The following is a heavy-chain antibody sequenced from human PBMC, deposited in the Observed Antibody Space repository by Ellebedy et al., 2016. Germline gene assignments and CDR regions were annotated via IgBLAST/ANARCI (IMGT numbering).Heavy chain of an antibody. D-gene: IGHD6-19*01. CDR2: ISNAGDTI. Sequence: GGSLRLSCADSGFSFTDFYMRWIRQAPGRGLEWVAYISNAGDTIYYADPVKGRFTISRDFARGSLYLEMNRLRAEDTAVYYCARERPRQWLVTSVKLHYYYYYGMDVWGQGTTVTVSS. J-gene: IGHJ6*02. CDR3: ARERPRQWLVTSVKLHYYYYYGMDV. CDR1: GFSFTDFY. V-gene: IGHV3-11*01.